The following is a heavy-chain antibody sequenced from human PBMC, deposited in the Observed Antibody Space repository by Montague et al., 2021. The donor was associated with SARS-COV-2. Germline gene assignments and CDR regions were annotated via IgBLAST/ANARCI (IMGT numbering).Heavy chain of an antibody. CDR3: ARSFSIFGVVIIPAYFDY. D-gene: IGHD3-3*01. V-gene: IGHV2-70*01. Sequence: PALVKPTQTLTLTCTFSGFSLSTSGMCVSWIRQPPGKALEWLALXXWDGDKYYSTSLKTRLTISKDTSKNQVVLTMTNMDPVDTATYYCARSFSIFGVVIIPAYFDYWGQGTLVTVSS. CDR1: GFSLSTSGMC. J-gene: IGHJ4*02. CDR2: XXWDGDK.